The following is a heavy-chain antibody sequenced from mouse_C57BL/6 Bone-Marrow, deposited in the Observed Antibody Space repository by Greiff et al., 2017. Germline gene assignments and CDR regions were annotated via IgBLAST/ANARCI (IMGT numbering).Heavy chain of an antibody. V-gene: IGHV14-2*01. D-gene: IGHD1-1*01. CDR2: IDPEDGET. J-gene: IGHJ3*01. Sequence: VQLQQSGAELVKPGASVKLSCTASGFNIKDYYMHWVKQRTEQGLEWIGRIDPEDGETKYAPKFQGKATITADTSSNTAYLQLSSLTSEDTAVYYCARRGFNYYGSSPASFAYWGQGTLVTVSA. CDR1: GFNIKDYY. CDR3: ARRGFNYYGSSPASFAY.